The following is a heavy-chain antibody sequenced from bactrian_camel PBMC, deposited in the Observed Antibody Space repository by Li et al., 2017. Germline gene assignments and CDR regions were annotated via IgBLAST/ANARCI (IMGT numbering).Heavy chain of an antibody. CDR1: GYAYYWYC. D-gene: IGHD4*01. V-gene: IGHV3S53*01. J-gene: IGHJ4*01. CDR3: AAPDPSYYSDYERREIYKY. CDR2: IASDGTT. Sequence: HVQLVESGGASVQAGGSLRLSCQISGYAYYWYCLGWFREAPGKQREGVAVIASDGTTSYAESVKGRFAISQDNAKNTLYLQMNSLKPEDTAVYYCAAPDPSYYSDYERREIYKYWGQGTQVTVS.